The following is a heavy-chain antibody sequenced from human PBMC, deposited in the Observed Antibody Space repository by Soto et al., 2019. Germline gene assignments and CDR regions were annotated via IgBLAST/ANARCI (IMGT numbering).Heavy chain of an antibody. CDR2: VSYDGSKK. Sequence: QVQLVESGGGVVQPGRSLRLSCAASGFTFSSYGMHWVRQAPGKGLEWVAIVSYDGSKKSYADSVKGRFTISRDNSKNTLYLKINSLRTVDTAVYYCAKGKFTVVTPGYFQHWGQGTLVTVSS. V-gene: IGHV3-30*18. J-gene: IGHJ1*01. CDR3: AKGKFTVVTPGYFQH. CDR1: GFTFSSYG. D-gene: IGHD2-21*02.